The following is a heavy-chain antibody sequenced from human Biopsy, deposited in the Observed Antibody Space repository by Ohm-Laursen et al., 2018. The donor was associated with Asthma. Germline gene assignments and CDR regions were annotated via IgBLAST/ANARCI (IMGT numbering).Heavy chain of an antibody. V-gene: IGHV4-39*01. CDR3: ARHDHRWDTYADF. CDR2: MYYGETT. CDR1: GASITSSVYY. D-gene: IGHD2-2*01. J-gene: IGHJ4*02. Sequence: SDTLSLTCTVSGASITSSVYYWGWIRQPPGKGLEWIGSMYYGETTYYSPSLKSRVTISVDTSKNQFSLILSSVTAADTAVYYCARHDHRWDTYADFWGQGTLVTVSS.